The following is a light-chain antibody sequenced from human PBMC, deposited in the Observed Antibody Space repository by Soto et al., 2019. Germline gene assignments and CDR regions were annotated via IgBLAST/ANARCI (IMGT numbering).Light chain of an antibody. V-gene: IGKV4-1*01. CDR1: QSVLYSSNNKNY. J-gene: IGKJ4*01. CDR3: QQYYSTPLT. Sequence: DIVLTQSPDSLAVSLGDRATINCKSSQSVLYSSNNKNYLAWYQQKPGQPTKLLIYWASTRESGVPDRFSGSGSGTDFTLTISSPQAEDVAVYYCQQYYSTPLTFGGGNKVDIK. CDR2: WAS.